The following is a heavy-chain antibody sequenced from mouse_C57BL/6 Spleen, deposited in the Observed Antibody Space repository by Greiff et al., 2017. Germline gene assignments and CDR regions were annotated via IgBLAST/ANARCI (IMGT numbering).Heavy chain of an antibody. CDR1: GYTFTSYW. D-gene: IGHD2-4*01. V-gene: IGHV1-72*01. Sequence: VQLQQPGAELVKPGASVKLSCKASGYTFTSYWMHWVKQRPGRCLEWIGRIDPNSGGTKYNEKFKSKATLTVDKPSSTAYMQLSSLTSEDSAVYYCARTSRDYDVWYFDVWGTGTTVTVSS. J-gene: IGHJ1*03. CDR3: ARTSRDYDVWYFDV. CDR2: IDPNSGGT.